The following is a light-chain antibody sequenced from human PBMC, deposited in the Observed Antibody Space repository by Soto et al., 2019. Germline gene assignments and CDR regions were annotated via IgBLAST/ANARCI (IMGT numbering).Light chain of an antibody. J-gene: IGKJ1*01. CDR1: QSVSRSY. Sequence: EIVLTQSPGTLSLSPGERATLSCRASQSVSRSYLARYQQKPGQAPRLLIYGASSRATGIPDRFSGSGSGTDFTLTISRLEPEDFAVYYCQQYGSSPETFGQGTKVEIK. CDR3: QQYGSSPET. CDR2: GAS. V-gene: IGKV3-20*01.